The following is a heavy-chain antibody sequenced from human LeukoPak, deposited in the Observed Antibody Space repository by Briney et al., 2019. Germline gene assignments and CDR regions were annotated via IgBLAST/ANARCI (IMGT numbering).Heavy chain of an antibody. D-gene: IGHD3-22*01. CDR2: INSDGSSV. CDR1: GFTFSNYW. V-gene: IGHV3-74*01. J-gene: IGHJ4*02. CDR3: AREVSEGFDF. Sequence: GGSLRLSCAASGFTFSNYWMHWVRQAPGKGLVWVSRINSDGSSVNYADSVKGRFTISRDNAKDTLYLQMNSLRAEDTALYYCAREVSEGFDFWGQGTLVTVSS.